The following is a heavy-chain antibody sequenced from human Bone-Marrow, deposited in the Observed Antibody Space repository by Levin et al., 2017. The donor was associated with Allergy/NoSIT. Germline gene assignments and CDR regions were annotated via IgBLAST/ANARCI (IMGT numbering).Heavy chain of an antibody. CDR1: GFSLSTSGMC. CDR3: ARIRSVVHNGLDAFDI. CDR2: IDWDDDK. Sequence: SGPTLVKPTQTLTLTCTFSGFSLSTSGMCVSWIRQPPGKALEWLALIDWDDDKYYSTSLKTRLTISKDTSKNQVVLTMTNMDPVDTATYYCARIRSVVHNGLDAFDIWGQGTMVTVSS. J-gene: IGHJ3*02. V-gene: IGHV2-70*01. D-gene: IGHD4-23*01.